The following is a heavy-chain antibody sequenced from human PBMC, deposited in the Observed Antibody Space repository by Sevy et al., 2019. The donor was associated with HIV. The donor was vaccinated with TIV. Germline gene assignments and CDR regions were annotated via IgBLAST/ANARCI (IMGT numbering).Heavy chain of an antibody. V-gene: IGHV1-69*13. CDR2: IIPIFGTA. Sequence: ASVKVSCKASGGTFSSYAISWVRQAPGQGLEWMGGIIPIFGTANYAQKFQGRVTITADESTSTAYMELSSLRSEDTAVYYCARVGRRKNPSPPEYYFDYWGQGTLVTVSS. CDR3: ARVGRRKNPSPPEYYFDY. J-gene: IGHJ4*02. CDR1: GGTFSSYA.